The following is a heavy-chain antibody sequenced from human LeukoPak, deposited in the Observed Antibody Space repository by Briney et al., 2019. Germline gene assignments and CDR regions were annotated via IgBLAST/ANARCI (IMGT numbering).Heavy chain of an antibody. D-gene: IGHD3-22*01. J-gene: IGHJ6*03. Sequence: PGGSLRLSCAASGFTFSGFSMDWVRQAPGRGLEWLSYISSTSSTMLYADSVKGRFTISRDNAKNSLYLQMNSLRAEDTAVYYCASLSYYYDSRPGYYYYYYMDVWGKGTTVTVSS. CDR3: ASLSYYYDSRPGYYYYYYMDV. CDR1: GFTFSGFS. V-gene: IGHV3-48*04. CDR2: ISSTSSTM.